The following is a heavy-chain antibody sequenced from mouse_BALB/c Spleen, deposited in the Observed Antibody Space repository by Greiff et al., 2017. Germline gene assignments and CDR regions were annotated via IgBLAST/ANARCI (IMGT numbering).Heavy chain of an antibody. CDR2: INTGSGGT. J-gene: IGHJ3*01. V-gene: IGHV1-54*03. Sequence: VQLQQSGADLVRPGTSVKVSCKASGFAFTNYLIEWVKQRPGQDLEWIGVINTGSGGTNYNEKFKVKATLTADKSPSTTCMQLSSLTSDDSAVYFCAREGLGYGGQGTLVTVSA. CDR3: AREGLGY. CDR1: GFAFTNYL.